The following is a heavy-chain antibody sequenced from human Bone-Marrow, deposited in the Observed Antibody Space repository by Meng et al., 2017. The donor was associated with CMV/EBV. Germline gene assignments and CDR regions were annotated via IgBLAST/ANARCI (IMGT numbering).Heavy chain of an antibody. Sequence: ESLKISCTASGFTVSSHYMTWVRQAPGRGLEWVSVIYSGGSTFYADSVKGRFTISRDNSRNTLYLQMNSLRAEDTAIYYCARGSAANSSWYAYPLEYWGQGTLVTVSS. CDR3: ARGSAANSSWYAYPLEY. V-gene: IGHV3-53*01. J-gene: IGHJ4*02. D-gene: IGHD2-2*01. CDR2: IYSGGST. CDR1: GFTVSSHY.